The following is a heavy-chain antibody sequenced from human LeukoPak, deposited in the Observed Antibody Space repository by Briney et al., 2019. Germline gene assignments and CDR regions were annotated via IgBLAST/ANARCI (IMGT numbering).Heavy chain of an antibody. V-gene: IGHV3-7*04. Sequence: GGSLRLSCEASGFTFTNFWMSWVRQAPGKGLEWVATIKQGGSVQHYVDSVKGRFTISRDNPKNSVYLQMNSLRAEDTAVYYCARDCCASGSHDYWGQGTLVTVSS. CDR2: IKQGGSVQ. J-gene: IGHJ4*02. CDR1: GFTFTNFW. CDR3: ARDCCASGSHDY. D-gene: IGHD3-10*01.